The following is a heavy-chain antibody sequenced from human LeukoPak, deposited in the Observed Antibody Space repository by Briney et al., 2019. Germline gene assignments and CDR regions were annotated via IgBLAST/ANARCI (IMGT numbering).Heavy chain of an antibody. Sequence: ASVKVSCKASGYTFTGYYMHWVRQAPGQGLEWMGIINPSGGSTSYAQKFQGRVTMTRDTSTSTVYMELSSLRSEDTAVYYCAREERYSSSWYMYYFDYWGQGTLVTVSS. CDR1: GYTFTGYY. D-gene: IGHD6-13*01. CDR2: INPSGGST. CDR3: AREERYSSSWYMYYFDY. J-gene: IGHJ4*02. V-gene: IGHV1-46*01.